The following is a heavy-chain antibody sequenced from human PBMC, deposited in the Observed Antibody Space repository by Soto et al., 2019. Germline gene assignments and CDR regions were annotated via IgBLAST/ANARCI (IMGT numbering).Heavy chain of an antibody. J-gene: IGHJ4*02. Sequence: EVQLVESGGGLLQPGGSLRLSCAASGFTFSSYWKHWVRQAPGKGLVWVSRINSDGSSTSYADSVKGRFTISRDNAKNTLYLQMNSLRAEDTAVYYCVRTSLVVAAATREDYWGQGTLVTVSS. V-gene: IGHV3-74*01. CDR3: VRTSLVVAAATREDY. D-gene: IGHD2-15*01. CDR2: INSDGSST. CDR1: GFTFSSYW.